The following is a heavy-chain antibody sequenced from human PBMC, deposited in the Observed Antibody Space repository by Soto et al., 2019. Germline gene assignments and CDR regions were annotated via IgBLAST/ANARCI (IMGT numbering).Heavy chain of an antibody. D-gene: IGHD6-13*01. J-gene: IGHJ6*02. V-gene: IGHV4-4*02. Sequence: PSETLSLTCAVSGGSISSSNWWSWVRQPPGKGLEWIGEIYHSGSTNYNPSLKSRVTIPVDKSKNQFSLKLSSVTAADTAVYYCARAGVGYSSSWYDYYYYGMDVWGQGTTVTVSS. CDR1: GGSISSSNW. CDR2: IYHSGST. CDR3: ARAGVGYSSSWYDYYYYGMDV.